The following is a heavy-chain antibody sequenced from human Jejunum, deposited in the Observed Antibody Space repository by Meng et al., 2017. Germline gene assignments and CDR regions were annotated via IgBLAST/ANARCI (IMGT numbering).Heavy chain of an antibody. J-gene: IGHJ5*02. Sequence: QGQLVQSGPEVKKPGAAVKVSCKASGYTFTTYGITWVRQAPGQGLEWMGWISPYNGNTNYAQKFQGRLTMTTDTSTTTTYMELRSLTSDDTAVYYCARVRRHNWFDPWGQGTLVTVSS. V-gene: IGHV1-18*01. CDR2: ISPYNGNT. CDR1: GYTFTTYG. CDR3: ARVRRHNWFDP.